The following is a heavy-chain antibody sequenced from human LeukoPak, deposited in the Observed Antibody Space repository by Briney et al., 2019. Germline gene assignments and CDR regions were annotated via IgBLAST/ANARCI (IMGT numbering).Heavy chain of an antibody. CDR1: GFTFSIYS. CDR3: AREGQLAKIDY. CDR2: ISSGSSTI. D-gene: IGHD6-13*01. J-gene: IGHJ4*02. V-gene: IGHV3-48*02. Sequence: GGSLRLSCAASGFTFSIYSMNWVRQAPGKGLEWISYISSGSSTIYFADSVKGRFTISRDNAKNSLCLQMDSLRDEDTAVYYCAREGQLAKIDYWGQGTLVTVSS.